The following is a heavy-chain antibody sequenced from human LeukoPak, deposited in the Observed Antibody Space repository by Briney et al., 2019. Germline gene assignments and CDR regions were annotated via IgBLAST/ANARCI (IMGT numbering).Heavy chain of an antibody. Sequence: GGSLRLSCAASGFTFSSYNMNWVRQAPGKGPEWVSYISSSSNTIYYADSVKGRFTISRDNAKNSLYLQMNSLRAEDTAVYYCARILRFAFDIWGQGTMVTVSS. V-gene: IGHV3-48*04. CDR3: ARILRFAFDI. J-gene: IGHJ3*02. CDR1: GFTFSSYN. D-gene: IGHD2-8*02. CDR2: ISSSSNTI.